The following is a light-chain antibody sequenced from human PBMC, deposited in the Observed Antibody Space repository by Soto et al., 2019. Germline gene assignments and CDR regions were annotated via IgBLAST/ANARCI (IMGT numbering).Light chain of an antibody. V-gene: IGKV1-33*01. Sequence: QMTQYDSNRSGYVEGGDTITCRASQTISSWLAWYQQKPGKAPKLLIYDASDLETGVPSRFSGSGSGTDFTFTINCLQPEDIATYYCQQYDNLPLTFGGGTKVDIK. J-gene: IGKJ4*01. CDR2: DAS. CDR3: QQYDNLPLT. CDR1: QTISSW.